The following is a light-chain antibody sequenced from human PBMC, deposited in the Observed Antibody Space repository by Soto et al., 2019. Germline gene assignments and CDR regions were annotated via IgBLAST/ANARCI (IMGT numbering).Light chain of an antibody. V-gene: IGLV2-8*01. CDR2: EFS. CDR3: SSYAGSSKHVI. CDR1: RSDVGAYIH. Sequence: QSALTQPPSASGSPGQSVTISCTGTRSDVGAYIHVSWYQQHPGKVPKLMIYEFSKRPSGVPDRFSGSKSGNTASLTVSGLQAEDAAPYYCSSYAGSSKHVIFGGGTKLSVL. J-gene: IGLJ2*01.